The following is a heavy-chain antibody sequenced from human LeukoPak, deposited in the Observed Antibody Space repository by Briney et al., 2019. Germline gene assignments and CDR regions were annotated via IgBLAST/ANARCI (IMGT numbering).Heavy chain of an antibody. CDR1: GSTFSSYA. D-gene: IGHD1-26*01. V-gene: IGHV3-23*01. CDR2: ISGSGGST. CDR3: ALHHGSYYLGRWFDP. Sequence: GGSLRLSCAASGSTFSSYAMSWVRQAPGKGLAWVSAISGSGGSTYYADSVKGRFTISRDNSKNTLYLQMNSLRAEDTAVYYCALHHGSYYLGRWFDPWGQGTLVTVSS. J-gene: IGHJ5*02.